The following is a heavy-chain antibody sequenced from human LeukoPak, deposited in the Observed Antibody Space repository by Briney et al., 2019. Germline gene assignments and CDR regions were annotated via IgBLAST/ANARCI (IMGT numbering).Heavy chain of an antibody. D-gene: IGHD2-2*01. CDR2: LNPSGGST. CDR3: ARDNSGVPAAIYYFDY. CDR1: GYTFTSYC. J-gene: IGHJ4*02. V-gene: IGHV1-46*01. Sequence: ASVKVSCKASGYTFTSYCMHWVRQAPGQGLGWVGILNPSGGSTSYAQKFQGRVTMTRDTSTSTVYMELSSLRSEYTAEYYCARDNSGVPAAIYYFDYWGQGTLVTVSS.